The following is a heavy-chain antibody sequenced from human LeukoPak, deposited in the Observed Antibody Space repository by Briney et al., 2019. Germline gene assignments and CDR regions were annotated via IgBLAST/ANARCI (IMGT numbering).Heavy chain of an antibody. J-gene: IGHJ5*02. Sequence: PSETLSLTCTVSGGSISSYYWSWIRQPPGKGLEWIGYIYYSGSTNYNPSLKSRVTISVDTSKNQFSLKPSSVTAADTAVYYCARDRGYYDSSGTGWFDPWGQGTLVTVSS. D-gene: IGHD3-22*01. CDR1: GGSISSYY. CDR3: ARDRGYYDSSGTGWFDP. V-gene: IGHV4-59*01. CDR2: IYYSGST.